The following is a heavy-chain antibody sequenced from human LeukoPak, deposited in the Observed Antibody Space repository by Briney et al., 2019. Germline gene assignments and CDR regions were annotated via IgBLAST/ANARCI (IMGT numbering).Heavy chain of an antibody. Sequence: SETLSLTCTVSGGSISSYYWSWIRQPPGKGLEWIGYIYYSGSTNYNPSLKSRVTISVDTSKNQFSLKLSSVTAADTAVYYCAGAGWRDWLLYQIAYWGQGTLVTVSS. V-gene: IGHV4-59*08. CDR1: GGSISSYY. D-gene: IGHD3/OR15-3a*01. J-gene: IGHJ4*02. CDR3: AGAGWRDWLLYQIAY. CDR2: IYYSGST.